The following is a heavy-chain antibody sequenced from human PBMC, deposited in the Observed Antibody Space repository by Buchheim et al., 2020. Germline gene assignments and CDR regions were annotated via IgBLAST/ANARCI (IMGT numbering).Heavy chain of an antibody. CDR1: GFTFSNYD. CDR3: ARGDTSGWHYYFDY. Sequence: EVQLVESGGGLVQPGGSLRLSCAASGFTFSNYDMHWVRQVPGKGLEWVSAIGTISDTFYPRSVTGRFTISRENAQNSLYLQMNSLRAGDTAVYYCARGDTSGWHYYFDYWGQGTL. CDR2: IGTISDT. D-gene: IGHD6-19*01. J-gene: IGHJ4*02. V-gene: IGHV3-13*01.